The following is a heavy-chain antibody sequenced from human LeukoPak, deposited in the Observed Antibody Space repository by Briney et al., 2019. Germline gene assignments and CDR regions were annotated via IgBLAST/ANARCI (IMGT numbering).Heavy chain of an antibody. D-gene: IGHD2/OR15-2a*01. J-gene: IGHJ4*02. CDR1: GFTFSSYS. Sequence: GGSLRLSCAASGFTFSSYSMNWVRQAPGKGLEWVSSISSSSSYIYYADSVKGRFTISRDNSKNTLDLQMHSLGDEDTAVYYCARDYCSSPTCYLFHGTPRLEDWGQGTLVTISS. CDR2: ISSSSSYI. V-gene: IGHV3-21*01. CDR3: ARDYCSSPTCYLFHGTPRLED.